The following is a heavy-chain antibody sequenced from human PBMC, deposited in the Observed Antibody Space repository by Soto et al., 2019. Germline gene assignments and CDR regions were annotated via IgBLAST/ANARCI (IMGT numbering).Heavy chain of an antibody. Sequence: PSETLSLTCTVSGGSISSYYWSWIRQPPGKGLEWIGYIYYSGSTNYNPSLKSRVTISVDTSKNQFSLKLSSVTAADTAVYYCASSRGRYFDWSLPYWGQGTLVTVSS. D-gene: IGHD3-9*01. V-gene: IGHV4-59*08. J-gene: IGHJ4*02. CDR3: ASSRGRYFDWSLPY. CDR1: GGSISSYY. CDR2: IYYSGST.